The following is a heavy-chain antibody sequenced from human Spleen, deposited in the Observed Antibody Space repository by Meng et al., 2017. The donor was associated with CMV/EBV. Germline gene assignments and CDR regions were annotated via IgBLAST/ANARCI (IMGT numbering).Heavy chain of an antibody. Sequence: SETLSLTCTVSGGSVNSGDYYWGWIRQPPGKGLEWIGSLYHSGNTYYNPSLKSRVTISVDTSENQISLKLRSVTAADTAVYYCVLNLQVQTLFDYWGQGTLVTVSS. D-gene: IGHD2/OR15-2a*01. CDR2: LYHSGNT. V-gene: IGHV4-39*03. J-gene: IGHJ4*02. CDR3: VLNLQVQTLFDY. CDR1: GGSVNSGDYY.